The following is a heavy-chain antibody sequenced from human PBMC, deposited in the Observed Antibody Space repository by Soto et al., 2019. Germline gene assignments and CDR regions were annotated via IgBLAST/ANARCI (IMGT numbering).Heavy chain of an antibody. V-gene: IGHV3-23*01. Sequence: GGSLRLSCAASGFTFSSYAMSWVRQAPGKGLEWVSAISGSGGSTYYADSVKGRFTISRDNSKNTLYLQMNSLRAEDTAVYYCANGYYDYVWGSYRLSKGYYYYGMDVWGQGSTVTVSS. CDR1: GFTFSSYA. J-gene: IGHJ6*02. CDR2: ISGSGGST. D-gene: IGHD3-16*02. CDR3: ANGYYDYVWGSYRLSKGYYYYGMDV.